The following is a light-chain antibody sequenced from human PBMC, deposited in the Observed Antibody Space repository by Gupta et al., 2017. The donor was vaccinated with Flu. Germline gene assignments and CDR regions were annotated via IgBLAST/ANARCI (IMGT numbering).Light chain of an antibody. CDR2: EAT. CDR3: QQRNTVPPSFT. J-gene: IGKJ4*01. V-gene: IGKV1-39*01. CDR1: ESVSSY. Sequence: SLSASVGDRITITCRVSESVSSYLNWYQQKPGKAPKVLIYEATTLQRGVQSRFSGGGDGTDFTLTITSRHPEDFATYYCQQRNTVPPSFTFGGGTKVEIK.